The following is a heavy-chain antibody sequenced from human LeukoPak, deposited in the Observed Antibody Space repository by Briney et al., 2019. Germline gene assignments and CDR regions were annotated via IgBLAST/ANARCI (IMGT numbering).Heavy chain of an antibody. D-gene: IGHD4-23*01. J-gene: IGHJ1*01. CDR2: IRYDGSNK. CDR1: GFTFSSYG. CDR3: AKDGEDGGNSGGPGYFQH. V-gene: IGHV3-30*02. Sequence: GGSLRLSCAASGFTFSSYGMHWVRQAPGKGLGWVAFIRYDGSNKYYADSVKGRFTISRDNSKNTLYLQMNSLRAEDTAVYYCAKDGEDGGNSGGPGYFQHWGQGTLVTVSS.